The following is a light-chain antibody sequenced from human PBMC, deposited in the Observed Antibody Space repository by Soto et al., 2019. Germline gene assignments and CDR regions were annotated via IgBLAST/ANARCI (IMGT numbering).Light chain of an antibody. CDR2: DAS. Sequence: EIVLTQSLATSSLSPGERATLSCRASQSVSSYLAWYQQKPGQAPRLLIYDASNRATGIPARFSGSGSGTDFTLTISSLELEDFALYYCQQRSNWTPWTFGQGTKVAI. V-gene: IGKV3-11*01. CDR3: QQRSNWTPWT. CDR1: QSVSSY. J-gene: IGKJ1*01.